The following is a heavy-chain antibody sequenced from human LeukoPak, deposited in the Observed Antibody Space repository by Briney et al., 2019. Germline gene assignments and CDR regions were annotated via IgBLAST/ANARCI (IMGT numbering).Heavy chain of an antibody. Sequence: GASVKVSRKPSGYTFTSYAMHCVRQAPGQRLEWMGWINAGNGNTKYSQKFQGRVTITRDTSASTAYMELSSLRSEDTAMYYCAREEDSGYHYFDYWGQGTLVTVSS. CDR2: INAGNGNT. CDR3: AREEDSGYHYFDY. V-gene: IGHV1-3*01. CDR1: GYTFTSYA. D-gene: IGHD5-12*01. J-gene: IGHJ4*02.